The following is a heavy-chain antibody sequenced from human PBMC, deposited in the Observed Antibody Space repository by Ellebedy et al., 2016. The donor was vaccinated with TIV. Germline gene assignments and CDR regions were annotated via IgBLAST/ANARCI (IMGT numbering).Heavy chain of an antibody. CDR2: MNPRNGET. Sequence: AASVKVSCKTSGYDFSTYDVHWVRQAQGQGLEWMGVMNPRNGETRLAQRFQGRLSMAFDTSTTSVYMDLSSLTSDDTALYFCAREDFSSFWGSFSPNNWFDPWGQGTLVTVSS. V-gene: IGHV1-46*01. CDR1: GYDFSTYD. J-gene: IGHJ5*02. D-gene: IGHD3-16*01. CDR3: AREDFSSFWGSFSPNNWFDP.